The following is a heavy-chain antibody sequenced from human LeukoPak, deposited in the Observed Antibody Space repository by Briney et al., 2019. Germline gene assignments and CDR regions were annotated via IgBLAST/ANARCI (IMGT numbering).Heavy chain of an antibody. CDR3: ARTSSSGWDFDY. CDR2: INSDGSST. CDR1: GFTFSSYW. Sequence: PGGSLRLSCAASGFTFSSYWMHWVRQAPGKGLVWVSRINSDGSSTSYADSVKGRLTISRDNAKNSLYLQMNSLRAEDTAVYYCARTSSSGWDFDYWGRGTLVTVSS. J-gene: IGHJ4*02. D-gene: IGHD6-19*01. V-gene: IGHV3-74*01.